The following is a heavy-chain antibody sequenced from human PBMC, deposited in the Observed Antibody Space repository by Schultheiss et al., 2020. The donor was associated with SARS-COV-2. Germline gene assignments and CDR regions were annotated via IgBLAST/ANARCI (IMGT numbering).Heavy chain of an antibody. CDR1: GFTFSSYA. CDR3: AKDSYCSSTSCRYYYYGMDV. Sequence: GESLKISCAASGFTFSSYAMSWVRQAPGKGLEWVSAISGSGGSTYYADSVKGRFTISRDNSKNTLYLQMNSLRAEDTAVYYCAKDSYCSSTSCRYYYYGMDVWGRGSTITISS. D-gene: IGHD2-2*01. CDR2: ISGSGGST. J-gene: IGHJ6*02. V-gene: IGHV3-23*01.